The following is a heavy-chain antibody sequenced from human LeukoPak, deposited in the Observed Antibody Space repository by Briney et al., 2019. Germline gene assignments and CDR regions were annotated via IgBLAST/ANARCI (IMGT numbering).Heavy chain of an antibody. CDR1: GASIGSSY. V-gene: IGHV4-59*01. D-gene: IGHD3-16*01. J-gene: IGHJ4*02. CDR2: TFHNGDT. Sequence: SETLSLTCTVSGASIGSSYWSWIRQPPGKGLELIVYTFHNGDTNYNPSLESRVTISVDTSKNDFSLRMTSVTAADTAIYYCARGAGGPDYWGPGTLVTVSS. CDR3: ARGAGGPDY.